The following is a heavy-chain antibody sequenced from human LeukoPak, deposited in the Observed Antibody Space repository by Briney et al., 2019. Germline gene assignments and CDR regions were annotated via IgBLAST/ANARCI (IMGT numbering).Heavy chain of an antibody. V-gene: IGHV4-39*07. D-gene: IGHD4-17*01. J-gene: IGHJ6*03. CDR1: GGSISSSSYY. CDR2: IYYSGTT. CDR3: ASLGYDYVDYVRGNYYYYYMDV. Sequence: PSETLSLTCTVSGGSISSSSYYWGWIRQPPGKGLEWIGSIYYSGTTYYNPSLKSRVTISVDTSKNQFSLKLSSVTAADTAVYYCASLGYDYVDYVRGNYYYYYMDVWGKGTTVTVSS.